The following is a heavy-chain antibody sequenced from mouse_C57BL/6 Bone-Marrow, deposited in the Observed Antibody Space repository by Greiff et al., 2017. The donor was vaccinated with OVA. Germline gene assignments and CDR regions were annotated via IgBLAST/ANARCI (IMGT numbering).Heavy chain of an antibody. CDR1: GYTFTSYG. J-gene: IGHJ2*01. CDR2: IYPRSGNT. V-gene: IGHV1-81*01. D-gene: IGHD2-4*01. CDR3: ARLRYDYDYFDY. Sequence: VQLQQSGAELARPGASVKLSCKASGYTFTSYGISWVKQRTGQGLEWIGEIYPRSGNTYYNEKFKGKATLTVDKSSSTAYMELRSLTSEDSAVYFGARLRYDYDYFDYWGQGTTLTVSS.